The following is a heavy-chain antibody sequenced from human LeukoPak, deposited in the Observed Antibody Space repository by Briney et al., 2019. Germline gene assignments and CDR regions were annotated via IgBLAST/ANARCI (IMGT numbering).Heavy chain of an antibody. D-gene: IGHD3-22*01. Sequence: GGFLRLSCAASGLAFNSRAPSWVREAPGKGLEWVASIKEDEIEIHYVDSVKGRFTISRDNAKDSLYLQMNSLRVEDTAVYYCARGGFRHFDPWGQGTLVTVSS. V-gene: IGHV3-7*01. J-gene: IGHJ5*02. CDR3: ARGGFRHFDP. CDR2: IKEDEIEI. CDR1: GLAFNSRA.